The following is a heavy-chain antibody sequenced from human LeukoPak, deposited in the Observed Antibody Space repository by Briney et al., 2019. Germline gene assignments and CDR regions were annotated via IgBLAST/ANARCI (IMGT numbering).Heavy chain of an antibody. CDR2: IYYSGST. J-gene: IGHJ5*02. CDR1: GGSISSSGYS. Sequence: PSETLSLTCTVSGGSISSSGYSWGWIRQPPGKGLEWIGNIYYSGSTYYNPSLKSRVTISVDTSKNQFSLKLSSVTAADTAVYYCARVRRSLKDYYDSSGYQGWFDPWGQGTLVTVSS. CDR3: ARVRRSLKDYYDSSGYQGWFDP. D-gene: IGHD3-22*01. V-gene: IGHV4-39*07.